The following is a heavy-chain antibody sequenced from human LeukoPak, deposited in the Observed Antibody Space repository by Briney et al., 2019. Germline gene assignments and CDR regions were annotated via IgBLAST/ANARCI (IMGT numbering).Heavy chain of an antibody. Sequence: SETLSLTCTVSGGSISSYYWSWIRQPAGKGLEWIGRIYTSGSTSYNPSLKSRVTMSVDTSKNQFSLKLSSVTAADTAVYYCARVNSNYHHLSFDYWGQGTLVTVSS. CDR1: GGSISSYY. D-gene: IGHD4-11*01. V-gene: IGHV4-4*07. J-gene: IGHJ4*02. CDR2: IYTSGST. CDR3: ARVNSNYHHLSFDY.